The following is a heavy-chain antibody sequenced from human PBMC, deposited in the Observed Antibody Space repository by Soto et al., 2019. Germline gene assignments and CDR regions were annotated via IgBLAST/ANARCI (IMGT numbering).Heavy chain of an antibody. Sequence: QVQVVQSGAEVKKPGSSVKVSCKASGGSFNNYGISWVRQAPGQGLEWMGGIIPVFGTPHYAQKFQDRVTITANESTSTVYMEVSSLTFEDTAVYYCARGDATKIVVTTYYGLDVWGQGTTVTVSS. CDR3: ARGDATKIVVTTYYGLDV. D-gene: IGHD3-22*01. CDR2: IIPVFGTP. J-gene: IGHJ6*02. V-gene: IGHV1-69*12. CDR1: GGSFNNYG.